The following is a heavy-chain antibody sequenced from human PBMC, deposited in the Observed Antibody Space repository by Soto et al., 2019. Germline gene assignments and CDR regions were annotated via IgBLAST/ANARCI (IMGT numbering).Heavy chain of an antibody. J-gene: IGHJ3*02. V-gene: IGHV3-23*01. CDR3: AKATATGGGAFEI. D-gene: IGHD2-8*02. CDR2: ILVSGST. Sequence: PGGSLRLSCAVSGFICSSYDMSWVRQAPGKGLEWVSTILVSGSTHYEDSVKGRFTISRDTSRNTVYPQMNSLTAGDTAVYYCAKATATGGGAFEIYGQGTMVTVSS. CDR1: GFICSSYD.